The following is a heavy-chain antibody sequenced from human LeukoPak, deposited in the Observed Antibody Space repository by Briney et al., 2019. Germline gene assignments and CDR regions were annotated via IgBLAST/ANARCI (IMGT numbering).Heavy chain of an antibody. V-gene: IGHV1-2*04. D-gene: IGHD6-13*01. CDR3: ARADRGYTGSFEY. Sequence: ASVKVSCKASGYTFTGYYMHWVRQAPGQGLEWMGWINPNSGGTNYAQKFQGWVTMTRDTSISTAYMELSRLRSDDTAVYYCARADRGYTGSFEYWGKGTLVTVSS. CDR1: GYTFTGYY. CDR2: INPNSGGT. J-gene: IGHJ4*02.